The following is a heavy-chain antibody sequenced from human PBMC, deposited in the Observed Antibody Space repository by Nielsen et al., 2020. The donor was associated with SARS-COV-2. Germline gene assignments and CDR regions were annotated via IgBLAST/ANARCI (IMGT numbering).Heavy chain of an antibody. Sequence: GESLKISCAASGFTFSSYAMSWVRQAPGKGLEWVSAISGSGETTYYADSVKGRFTISRDSSKNTLYLQMDSLRAEDTAVYYCARDISGWGWFDPWGQGTLVTVSS. CDR2: ISGSGETT. CDR1: GFTFSSYA. CDR3: ARDISGWGWFDP. J-gene: IGHJ5*02. D-gene: IGHD6-19*01. V-gene: IGHV3-23*01.